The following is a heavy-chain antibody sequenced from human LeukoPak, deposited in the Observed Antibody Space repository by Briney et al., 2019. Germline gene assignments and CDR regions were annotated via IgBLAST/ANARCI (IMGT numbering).Heavy chain of an antibody. CDR2: IYTSGST. CDR3: ARGGFYYGSGSYYLSPEFDFDY. CDR1: GGSISSYY. J-gene: IGHJ4*02. D-gene: IGHD3-10*01. V-gene: IGHV4-4*07. Sequence: SETLSLTCTVSGGSISSYYWSWIRQPAGKGLEWIGRIYTSGSTNYNPSLKSRVTMSVDTSKNQFSLKLSSVTAADTAVYYCARGGFYYGSGSYYLSPEFDFDYWGQGTLVTVSS.